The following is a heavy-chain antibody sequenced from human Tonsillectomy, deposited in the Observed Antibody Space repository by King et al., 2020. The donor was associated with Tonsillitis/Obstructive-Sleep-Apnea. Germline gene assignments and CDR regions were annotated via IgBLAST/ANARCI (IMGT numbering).Heavy chain of an antibody. V-gene: IGHV1-69*01. CDR3: ATNLSPKFDYGAFDI. Sequence: QLVQSGAEVKKPGSSVKVSCKASGVTFSSYAISWVRQAPGQGLECMGGIIPICGTANYAQKLQGSVTITADESTSTAYMELSSLRSEDTAVYYCATNLSPKFDYGAFDIWGQGTMVTVSS. CDR2: IIPICGTA. CDR1: GVTFSSYA. D-gene: IGHD4/OR15-4a*01. J-gene: IGHJ3*02.